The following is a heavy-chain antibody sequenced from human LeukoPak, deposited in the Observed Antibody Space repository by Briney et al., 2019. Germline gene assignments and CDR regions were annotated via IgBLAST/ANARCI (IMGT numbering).Heavy chain of an antibody. CDR1: GGSFIGYY. V-gene: IGHV4-34*01. CDR3: AREYYDILTGYYNRFDP. Sequence: PSETLSLTCAVYGGSFIGYYWSWIRQPPGKGLEWIGEINHSGSTNYNPSLKSRVTISVDTSKNQFSLKLSSVTAADTAVYYCAREYYDILTGYYNRFDPWGQGSLVTVSS. J-gene: IGHJ5*02. CDR2: INHSGST. D-gene: IGHD3-9*01.